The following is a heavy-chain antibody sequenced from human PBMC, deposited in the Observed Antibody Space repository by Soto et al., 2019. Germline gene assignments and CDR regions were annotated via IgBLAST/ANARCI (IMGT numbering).Heavy chain of an antibody. D-gene: IGHD2-8*01. CDR1: GGFVSSGSYY. V-gene: IGHV4-61*01. J-gene: IGHJ4*02. Sequence: PSETLSLTCAVYGGFVSSGSYYWSWIRQPPGKGLEWIGHIYNSGSTKYNPSLESRVTIPGDTSDNQFSLNLISVTTADTAVYYCAALKRMVAGDYWGQGALVTVSS. CDR2: IYNSGST. CDR3: AALKRMVAGDY.